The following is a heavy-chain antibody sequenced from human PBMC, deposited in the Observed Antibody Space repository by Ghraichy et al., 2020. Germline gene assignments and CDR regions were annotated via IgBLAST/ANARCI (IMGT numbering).Heavy chain of an antibody. V-gene: IGHV4-39*01. CDR3: VRRPRMTPVTTKD. D-gene: IGHD4-17*01. J-gene: IGHJ4*02. CDR2: IYHSGST. CDR1: GGSIFSYTSH. Sequence: SETLSLTCTVSGGSIFSYTSHWGWIRQPPGKGLEWIGSIYHSGSTYYNPSLKSRDTMSVDTSKNQFSLRLTSVTAADTAVYYCVRRPRMTPVTTKDWGQGTLVTVSA.